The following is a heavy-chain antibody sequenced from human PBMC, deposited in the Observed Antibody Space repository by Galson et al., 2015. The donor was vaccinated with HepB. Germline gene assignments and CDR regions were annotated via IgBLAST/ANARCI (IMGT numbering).Heavy chain of an antibody. J-gene: IGHJ3*02. CDR2: IYSGGST. D-gene: IGHD3-22*01. V-gene: IGHV3-53*04. CDR1: GFTVSSNY. Sequence: SLRLSCAASGFTVSSNYMSWVRQAPGKRLEWVSVIYSGGSTYYADSVKGRFTISRHNSKNTLYLQMNSLRAEDTAVYYCARRERFYDSSGYDDAFDIWGQGTMVTVSS. CDR3: ARRERFYDSSGYDDAFDI.